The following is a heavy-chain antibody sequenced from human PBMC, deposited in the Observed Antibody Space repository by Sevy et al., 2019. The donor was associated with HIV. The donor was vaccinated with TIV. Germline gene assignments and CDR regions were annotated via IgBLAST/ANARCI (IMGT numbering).Heavy chain of an antibody. V-gene: IGHV4-34*01. CDR3: ARGMNDYGDSRFDY. CDR2: INHSGST. CDR1: GGSFSGYY. D-gene: IGHD4-17*01. J-gene: IGHJ4*02. Sequence: LETLSLTCAVYGGSFSGYYWSWIRQPPGKGLEWIGEINHSGSTNYNPSLKSRVTISVDTSKNQFSLKLSSVTAADTAVYYCARGMNDYGDSRFDYWGQGTLVTVSS.